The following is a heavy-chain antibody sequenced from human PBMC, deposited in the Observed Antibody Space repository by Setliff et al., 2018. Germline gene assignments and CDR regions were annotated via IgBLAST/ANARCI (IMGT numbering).Heavy chain of an antibody. J-gene: IGHJ4*02. Sequence: PGESLKISCRGSGYTFSDYWIGWVRQMPGKGLEWMGIIYPGDSDTRYSPSFQGQATFSADKSISTAYLQWSSLKASGTATYYCARVVGADGIGIDYWGQGTVVTVSS. V-gene: IGHV5-51*01. D-gene: IGHD2-15*01. CDR2: IYPGDSDT. CDR1: GYTFSDYW. CDR3: ARVVGADGIGIDY.